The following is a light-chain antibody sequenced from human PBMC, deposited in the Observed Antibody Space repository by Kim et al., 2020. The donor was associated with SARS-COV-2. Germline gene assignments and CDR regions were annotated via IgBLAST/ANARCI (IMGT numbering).Light chain of an antibody. Sequence: ENVLTQSPGTLSLSPGERATLSCRASQSFSSNYLSWYQQRPGQAPRLLIYGASSRAIGIPERFSGSGSGTDFTLTISRLEPEDSAVYYCQRYNTPGSTFGQGTKLEIK. J-gene: IGKJ2*01. CDR1: QSFSSNY. CDR2: GAS. V-gene: IGKV3-20*01. CDR3: QRYNTPGST.